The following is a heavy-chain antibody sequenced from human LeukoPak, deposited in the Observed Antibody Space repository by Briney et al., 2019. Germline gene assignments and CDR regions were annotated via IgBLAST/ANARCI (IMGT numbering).Heavy chain of an antibody. J-gene: IGHJ3*02. CDR2: ISSSGGTI. CDR1: GFTFSDYH. V-gene: IGHV3-11*01. CDR3: ARGLPAAKREWAFDI. Sequence: GGSLRLSCAASGFTFSDYHMSWIRQAPGKGLEWVSYISSSGGTISYADSVKGRFTISRDNAKNSLYLQMNSLRAEDTAVYYCARGLPAAKREWAFDIRGQGTMVTVSS. D-gene: IGHD2-2*01.